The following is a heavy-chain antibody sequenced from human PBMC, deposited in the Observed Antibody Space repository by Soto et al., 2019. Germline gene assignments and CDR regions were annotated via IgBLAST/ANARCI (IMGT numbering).Heavy chain of an antibody. J-gene: IGHJ4*02. Sequence: PGGSLRLSCAASGFTFSSYAMSWVRQAPGKGLEWVSAISGSGASTYYADSVKGRFTISRDNSKNTLYLQMNSLRAEDTAVYYCAKDPGYSSTSDYWGQGTLVTVSS. CDR2: ISGSGAST. V-gene: IGHV3-23*01. CDR3: AKDPGYSSTSDY. D-gene: IGHD5-18*01. CDR1: GFTFSSYA.